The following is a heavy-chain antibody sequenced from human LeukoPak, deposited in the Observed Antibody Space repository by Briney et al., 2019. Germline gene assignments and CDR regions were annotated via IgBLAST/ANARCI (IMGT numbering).Heavy chain of an antibody. CDR2: INPNSSGT. V-gene: IGHV1-2*02. J-gene: IGHJ4*02. CDR3: ARGWGFGVRGVVGPVGSY. D-gene: IGHD3-10*01. CDR1: GYTFTGYH. Sequence: SVKVSCKASGYTFTGYHLHWVRQPPAQGLEWVGWINPNSSGTNYAQKFQGRVTMTRGTSISTAYMELSRLRSDDTAVYYCARGWGFGVRGVVGPVGSYWGQGTLVTVSS.